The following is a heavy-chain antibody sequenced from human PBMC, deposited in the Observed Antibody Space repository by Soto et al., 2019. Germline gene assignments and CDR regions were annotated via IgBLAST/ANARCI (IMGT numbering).Heavy chain of an antibody. Sequence: EVQLVESGGGLVQPGGSLRLSCAASGFTFSNYWMHWVRQAPGKGPVWVSRINTDGSTTNYADSVKGRFTISRDNAKNALYLQTNCPGAEDTAVYYCARNLGGYASHWGQGTLVTVSS. CDR3: ARNLGGYASH. J-gene: IGHJ4*02. V-gene: IGHV3-74*01. CDR2: INTDGSTT. D-gene: IGHD3-16*01. CDR1: GFTFSNYW.